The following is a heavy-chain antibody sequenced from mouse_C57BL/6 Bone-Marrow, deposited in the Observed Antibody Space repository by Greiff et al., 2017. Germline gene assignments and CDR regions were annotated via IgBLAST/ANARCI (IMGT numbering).Heavy chain of an antibody. Sequence: VQLQQSGAELVRPGTSVKVSCKASGYAFTNYLIEWVKQRPGQGLEWIGVINPGSGGTNYNEKFKGKATLTADKSSSTAYMQLSILTSEDSAVXVCASGSYYSNYVLFDYWGQGTTLTVSS. D-gene: IGHD2-5*01. CDR2: INPGSGGT. J-gene: IGHJ2*01. CDR3: ASGSYYSNYVLFDY. CDR1: GYAFTNYL. V-gene: IGHV1-54*01.